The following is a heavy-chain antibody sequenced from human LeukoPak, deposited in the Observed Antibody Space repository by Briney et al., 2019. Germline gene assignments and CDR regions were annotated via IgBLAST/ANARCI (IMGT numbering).Heavy chain of an antibody. V-gene: IGHV1-69*11. CDR1: GGVFTTYA. CDR3: TIIPNVILFTHYFEY. CDR2: IIPFLGTT. D-gene: IGHD2-21*01. Sequence: SVRVSCKASGGVFTTYAISWVRQAPGQGLEWMGSIIPFLGTTNYAQKFQGRVTITADEPTRTAYMELTYVRSDDTAVYYCTIIPNVILFTHYFEYWGQGTLVTVSS. J-gene: IGHJ4*02.